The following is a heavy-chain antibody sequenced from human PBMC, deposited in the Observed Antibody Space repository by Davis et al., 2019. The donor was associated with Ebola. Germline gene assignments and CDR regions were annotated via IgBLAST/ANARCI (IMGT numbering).Heavy chain of an antibody. CDR1: GFTFDDYA. CDR3: AKGSGYYDFWSGSLYYFDY. V-gene: IGHV3-43*02. Sequence: GESLKISCAASGFTFDDYAMHWVRQAPGKGLEWVSLISGDGGSTYYADSVKGRFTISRDNSKNSLYLQMNSLRTEDTALYYCAKGSGYYDFWSGSLYYFDYWGQGTLVTVSS. D-gene: IGHD3-3*01. J-gene: IGHJ4*02. CDR2: ISGDGGST.